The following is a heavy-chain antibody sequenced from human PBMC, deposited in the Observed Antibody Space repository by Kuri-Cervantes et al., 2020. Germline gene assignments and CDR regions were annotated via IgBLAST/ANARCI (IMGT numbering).Heavy chain of an antibody. CDR3: AGSRSGLF. D-gene: IGHD3-16*01. J-gene: IGHJ4*02. Sequence: GGSLRLSCTASGFTFSYFWMHWVRQAPGKGLVWVSRIDNDGNNIAYADSVKGRFTISRDNAKNSLYLQMNSLRADDTAVYFCAGSRSGLFWGQGTLVTVSS. CDR1: GFTFSYFW. V-gene: IGHV3-74*01. CDR2: IDNDGNNI.